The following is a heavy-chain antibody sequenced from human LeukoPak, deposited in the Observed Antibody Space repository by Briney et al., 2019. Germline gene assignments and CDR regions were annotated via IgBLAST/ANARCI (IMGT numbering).Heavy chain of an antibody. V-gene: IGHV4-39*01. Sequence: TSGTLSLTCTVSGGSISSSSYYWGWIRQPPGKGLEWIGSIYYSGSTYYNPSLKSRVTISVDTSKNQFSLKLSSVTAADTAVYYCARRGSRIAAREEYWGQGTLVTVSS. CDR1: GGSISSSSYY. J-gene: IGHJ4*02. CDR2: IYYSGST. D-gene: IGHD6-6*01. CDR3: ARRGSRIAAREEY.